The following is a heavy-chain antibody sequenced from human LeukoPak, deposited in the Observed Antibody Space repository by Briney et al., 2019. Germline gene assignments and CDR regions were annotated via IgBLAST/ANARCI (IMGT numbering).Heavy chain of an antibody. J-gene: IGHJ4*02. V-gene: IGHV3-30*04. D-gene: IGHD3-3*01. CDR1: GFTLSSYA. CDR3: ARKDTYYDFWSGSTDY. Sequence: PGGSLRLSCAASGFTLSSYAMHWVRQAPGKGLEWVAVISYDGSNKYYADSVKGRFTISRDNSKNTLYLQMNSLRAEDTAVYYCARKDTYYDFWSGSTDYWGQGTLVTVSS. CDR2: ISYDGSNK.